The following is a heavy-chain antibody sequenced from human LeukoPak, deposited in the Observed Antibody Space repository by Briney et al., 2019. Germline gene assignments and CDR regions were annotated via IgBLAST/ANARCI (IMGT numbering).Heavy chain of an antibody. Sequence: SETLSLTCTVSGGSISSYYWSWIRQPAGKGLEWIGRIYTSGSTNYNPSLKSRVTMSVDTSKNQFSLKLGSVTAADTAVYYCARLIFDARDDAFDIWGQGTMVTVSS. V-gene: IGHV4-4*07. J-gene: IGHJ3*02. CDR3: ARLIFDARDDAFDI. CDR2: IYTSGST. CDR1: GGSISSYY. D-gene: IGHD3-9*01.